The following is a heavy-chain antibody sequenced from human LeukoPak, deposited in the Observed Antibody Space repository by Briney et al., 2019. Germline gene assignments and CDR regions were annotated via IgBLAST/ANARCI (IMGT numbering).Heavy chain of an antibody. CDR2: ISSSSSYI. V-gene: IGHV3-21*01. CDR1: GFTFSSYW. Sequence: GGSLRLSCAASGFTFSSYWIHWVRQAPGKGLEWVSSISSSSSYIYYADSVKGRFTISRDNAKNSLYLQMNSLRAEDTAVYYCARDRLTAVRYFDWLLSHDAFDIWGQGTMVTVSS. D-gene: IGHD3-9*01. CDR3: ARDRLTAVRYFDWLLSHDAFDI. J-gene: IGHJ3*02.